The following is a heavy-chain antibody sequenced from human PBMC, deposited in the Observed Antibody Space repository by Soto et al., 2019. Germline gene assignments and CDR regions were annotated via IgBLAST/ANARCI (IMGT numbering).Heavy chain of an antibody. V-gene: IGHV3-74*01. Sequence: GGSLRLSCAASGFTFSSYWMHWVRQAPGKGLVWVSRINSDGSSTSYADSVKGRFTISRDNAKNTPYLQMNSLRAEDTAVYYCARDLLATITGYYYYMDVWGKGTTVTVSS. CDR2: INSDGSST. CDR1: GFTFSSYW. D-gene: IGHD5-12*01. CDR3: ARDLLATITGYYYYMDV. J-gene: IGHJ6*03.